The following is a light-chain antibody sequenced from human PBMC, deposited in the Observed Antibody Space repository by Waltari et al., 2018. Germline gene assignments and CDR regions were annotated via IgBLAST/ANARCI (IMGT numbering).Light chain of an antibody. J-gene: IGLJ2*01. CDR1: ALPKKY. CDR3: YSTDSSGNHRV. V-gene: IGLV3-10*01. Sequence: SYELTQPPSVSVSPGQTARITCSGDALPKKYAYWYQQKSGQAPVLVIYEDSKRPTGIPESFAGSSSGTIATSTISGAQVEDEADYYCYSTDSSGNHRVFGGGTKLTVL. CDR2: EDS.